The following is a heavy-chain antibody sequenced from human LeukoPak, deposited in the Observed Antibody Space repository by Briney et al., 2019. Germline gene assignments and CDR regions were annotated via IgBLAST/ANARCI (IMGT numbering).Heavy chain of an antibody. CDR2: IFHNGKT. CDR3: ARIFDS. Sequence: SETLSLTCTVSGGSVSTSAYYWGWIRRTPGKGLEWIGDIFHNGKTNYNPSLKGRVTISIDTSNNQFSLRLPSVTAADTAVYYCARIFDSWGQGTLVTVSS. J-gene: IGHJ4*02. V-gene: IGHV4-39*07. CDR1: GGSVSTSAYY.